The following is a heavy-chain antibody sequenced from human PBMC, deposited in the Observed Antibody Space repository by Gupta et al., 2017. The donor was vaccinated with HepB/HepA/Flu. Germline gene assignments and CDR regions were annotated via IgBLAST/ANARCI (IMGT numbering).Heavy chain of an antibody. V-gene: IGHV3-11*01. CDR3: ARPRGSWPVPQYIDY. CDR2: IGSGGTTL. CDR1: GFILDDYH. J-gene: IGHJ4*02. Sequence: QVQLVESGGGLVNPGGSLRLSCAASGFILDDYHMIWIRQAPGKGLEWLSYIGSGGTTLYNGDSVKGRFTVSRDNTKNSLFLQITSLRGEDTAVYYCARPRGSWPVPQYIDYWGQGILVTVSS. D-gene: IGHD6-13*01.